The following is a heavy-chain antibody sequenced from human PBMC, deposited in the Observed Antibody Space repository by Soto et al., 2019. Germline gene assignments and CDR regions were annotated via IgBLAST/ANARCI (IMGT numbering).Heavy chain of an antibody. J-gene: IGHJ6*02. CDR2: ISSRSNFI. CDR3: ARVQKLYGNSVYYYGMDV. V-gene: IGHV3-21*01. Sequence: GGSLRLSCEASGFIFGNYSMNWVRQAPGKGLEWVSSISSRSNFIYYADSLRGRVTISRDNTQNSLHLQMNSLRVEDTAIYYCARVQKLYGNSVYYYGMDVWGQGTTVTVYS. D-gene: IGHD2-8*01. CDR1: GFIFGNYS.